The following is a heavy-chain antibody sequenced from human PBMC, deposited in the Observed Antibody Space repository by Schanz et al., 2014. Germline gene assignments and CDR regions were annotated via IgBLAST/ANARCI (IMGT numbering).Heavy chain of an antibody. D-gene: IGHD2-2*01. Sequence: EQLVESGGGLVQPGGSLRLSCAASGFSFSTYWMSWVRQAPGKGLEWIGYISYSGSTSFNPSLKSRLTMSVDTSKNQFSLRLSSVTAADTAVYYCARGGFFDSTSFDSWGQGTLVTVSS. CDR2: ISYSGST. V-gene: IGHV4-59*06. CDR3: ARGGFFDSTSFDS. CDR1: GFSFSTYW. J-gene: IGHJ4*02.